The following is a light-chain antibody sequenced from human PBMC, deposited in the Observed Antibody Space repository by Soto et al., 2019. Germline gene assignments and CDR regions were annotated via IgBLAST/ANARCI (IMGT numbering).Light chain of an antibody. V-gene: IGKV3-20*01. J-gene: IGKJ1*01. CDR3: QQYGSPPQT. Sequence: EIVLTQSPGTLSLSPGERATLSCGASQSVRSSYLAWYQQKPGQAPRLLIYGASSRATGIPDRISGSGSGTDFTLTISRLEPEDFAVYYCQQYGSPPQTFGQGTKVDI. CDR2: GAS. CDR1: QSVRSSY.